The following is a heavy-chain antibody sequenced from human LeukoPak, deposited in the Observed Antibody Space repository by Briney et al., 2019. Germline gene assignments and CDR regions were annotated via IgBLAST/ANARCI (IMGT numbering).Heavy chain of an antibody. CDR1: GFTVNNNY. V-gene: IGHV3-53*01. Sequence: GGSLRLSCAASGFTVNNNYMSWVRQAPGKGLEWVAVIYIGGGTYYAASVKGRFTISRDTSKNTLFLQMNSLRADDTAMYYCARHASYGDYPNFDYWGQGTLVTVSS. J-gene: IGHJ4*02. CDR3: ARHASYGDYPNFDY. D-gene: IGHD4-17*01. CDR2: IYIGGGT.